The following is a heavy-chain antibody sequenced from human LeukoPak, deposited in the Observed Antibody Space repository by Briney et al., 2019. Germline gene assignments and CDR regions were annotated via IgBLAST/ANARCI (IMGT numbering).Heavy chain of an antibody. J-gene: IGHJ4*02. D-gene: IGHD6-13*01. Sequence: SETLSLTCTVSGGSLSSYYWSWLRPPPGKGLEGIGYIYYSGSTNYNPSLKSRVTISVDTSKNQFSLKLSSVTAADTAVYYCASSSWYGRIDYWGQGTLVTVSS. V-gene: IGHV4-59*08. CDR3: ASSSWYGRIDY. CDR1: GGSLSSYY. CDR2: IYYSGST.